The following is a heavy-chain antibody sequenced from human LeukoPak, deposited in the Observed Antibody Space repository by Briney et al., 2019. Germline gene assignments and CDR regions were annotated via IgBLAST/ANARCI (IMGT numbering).Heavy chain of an antibody. CDR3: AKGGDGYNYYFDY. J-gene: IGHJ4*02. Sequence: GGSLRLSCAASGFTFSIYAMNWVRQAPGKGLEWVSAISGSGGSTYYADSVKGRFTISRDNSKNTLYLQMNSLRAEDTAVYYCAKGGDGYNYYFDYWGQETLVTVSS. D-gene: IGHD5-24*01. CDR2: ISGSGGST. V-gene: IGHV3-23*01. CDR1: GFTFSIYA.